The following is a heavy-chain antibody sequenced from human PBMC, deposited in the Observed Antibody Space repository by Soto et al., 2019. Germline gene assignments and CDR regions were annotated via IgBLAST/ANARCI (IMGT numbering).Heavy chain of an antibody. CDR2: ISVGNGNT. Sequence: ASVKVSCKASGYTFTDYAIHWVRQAPGQGLEWMGWISVGNGNTGYSRKFQGRVTNARDMSASTAYIEVTSLTSEDTAIYYCAREGAHYTPLDHWGQGTLVTVSS. CDR3: AREGAHYTPLDH. J-gene: IGHJ4*02. D-gene: IGHD2-15*01. V-gene: IGHV1-3*01. CDR1: GYTFTDYA.